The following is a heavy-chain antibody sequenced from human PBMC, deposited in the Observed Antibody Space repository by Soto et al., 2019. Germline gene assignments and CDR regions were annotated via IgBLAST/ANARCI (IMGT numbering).Heavy chain of an antibody. Sequence: PGGSLRLSCAVSGFTFDDNAMHWVRQAPEKGLEWVSGINWKSDIGYADSVKGRFIISRDNVENSLYLQMNSLRAEDTALYYCAISQDRGGRTTFIYWGQGTQVTVSS. J-gene: IGHJ4*02. V-gene: IGHV3-9*01. CDR3: AISQDRGGRTTFIY. CDR1: GFTFDDNA. D-gene: IGHD3-16*01. CDR2: INWKSDI.